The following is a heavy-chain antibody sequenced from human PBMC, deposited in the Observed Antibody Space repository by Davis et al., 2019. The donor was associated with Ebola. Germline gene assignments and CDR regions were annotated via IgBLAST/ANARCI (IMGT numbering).Heavy chain of an antibody. CDR3: AREIAAVNNHGMDV. Sequence: PSETLSLTCTVSGGSISSHYWSWIRQPAGKGLEWIGRIYTSGRTNYNPSLKSRVTMSVDTSKTQFSLKVNSVTAADTAVYYCAREIAAVNNHGMDVWGRGTAVTVSS. CDR1: GGSISSHY. V-gene: IGHV4-4*07. D-gene: IGHD6-25*01. CDR2: IYTSGRT. J-gene: IGHJ6*02.